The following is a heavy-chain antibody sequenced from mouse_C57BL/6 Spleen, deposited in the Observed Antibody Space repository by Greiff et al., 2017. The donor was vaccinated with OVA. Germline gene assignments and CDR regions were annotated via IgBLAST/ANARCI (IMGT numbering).Heavy chain of an antibody. J-gene: IGHJ4*01. CDR3: AREISLYGSSDDYYAMDY. D-gene: IGHD1-1*01. Sequence: QVQLQQSGAELMKPGASVKLSCKATGYTFTGYWIEWVKQRPGHGLEWIGEILPGSGSTNYNEKFKGKATFTADTSSNTAYMQLSSLTTEDSAIYYCAREISLYGSSDDYYAMDYWGQGTSVTVSS. CDR1: GYTFTGYW. V-gene: IGHV1-9*01. CDR2: ILPGSGST.